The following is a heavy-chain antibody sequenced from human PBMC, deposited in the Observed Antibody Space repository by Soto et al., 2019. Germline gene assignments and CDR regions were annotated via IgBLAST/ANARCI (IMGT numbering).Heavy chain of an antibody. CDR1: GYTFPSYG. V-gene: IGHV1-18*01. CDR3: ARVPEVTGDFDWLPDY. Sequence: QVQLVQSGAEVKKHGASVKVSCKASGYTFPSYGISWVRQAPGQGLEWLGWISAYNGNTNYAQKLQGRVTMTTDTSTSTAYMELRSLISDDTAVYYCARVPEVTGDFDWLPDYWGQGTLVTVSS. D-gene: IGHD3-9*01. CDR2: ISAYNGNT. J-gene: IGHJ4*02.